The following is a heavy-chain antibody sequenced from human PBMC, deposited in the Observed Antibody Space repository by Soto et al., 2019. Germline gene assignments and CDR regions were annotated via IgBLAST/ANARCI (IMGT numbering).Heavy chain of an antibody. CDR3: ARQTSTVVTDYYYYGMDV. CDR2: IIPIFGTA. CDR1: GGTFSSYA. D-gene: IGHD2-15*01. Sequence: QVQLVQSGAEVKKPGSSVKVSCKASGGTFSSYAISWVRQAPGQGLEWMGGIIPIFGTANYAQKFQGRVTITADESTSTAYMELSSLRSEDTAVYYCARQTSTVVTDYYYYGMDVWGQGTTVTVSS. J-gene: IGHJ6*02. V-gene: IGHV1-69*12.